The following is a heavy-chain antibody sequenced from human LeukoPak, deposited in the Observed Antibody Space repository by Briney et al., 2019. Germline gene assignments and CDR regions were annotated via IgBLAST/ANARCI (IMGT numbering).Heavy chain of an antibody. CDR2: ISSSGTPK. J-gene: IGHJ4*02. V-gene: IGHV3-11*01. CDR1: GFIFSDCY. Sequence: GGSLRLSCVASGFIFSDCYMSWIRQAPGKGLEWISYISSSGTPKYYADSVKGRFTISRDNAKKSLFLQMNSLRDEDTAVYYCVRDDGHHWFDFWGQGTLVTVSS. CDR3: VRDDGHHWFDF. D-gene: IGHD1-1*01.